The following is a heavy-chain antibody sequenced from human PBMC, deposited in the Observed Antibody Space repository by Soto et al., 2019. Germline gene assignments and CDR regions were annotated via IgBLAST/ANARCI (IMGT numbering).Heavy chain of an antibody. CDR1: GGSVSSHSHY. V-gene: IGHV4-61*01. CDR3: ARVAVAGTGIKNGMDV. CDR2: IYYSGNT. Sequence: SETLSLTCTVSGGSVSSHSHYWNWLRQPPGKGLEWTGYIYYSGNTNYNPSLKSRITMSADTSKNQFSLKLSSVTAADTAVYYCARVAVAGTGIKNGMDVWGQGTTVTVSS. D-gene: IGHD6-19*01. J-gene: IGHJ6*02.